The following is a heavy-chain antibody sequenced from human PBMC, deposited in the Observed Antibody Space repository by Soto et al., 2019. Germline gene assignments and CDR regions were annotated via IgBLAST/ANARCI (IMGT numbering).Heavy chain of an antibody. D-gene: IGHD2-15*01. CDR2: ISWNSGSI. V-gene: IGHV3-9*01. Sequence: GGSLRLSCAASGFTFDDYAMHWVRQAPGKGLEWVSGISWNSGSIGYADPVKGRFTISRDNAKNSLYLQMNSLRAEDTALYYCAKGGRDIVVVVAATLLDPWGQGTLVTVSS. CDR1: GFTFDDYA. CDR3: AKGGRDIVVVVAATLLDP. J-gene: IGHJ5*02.